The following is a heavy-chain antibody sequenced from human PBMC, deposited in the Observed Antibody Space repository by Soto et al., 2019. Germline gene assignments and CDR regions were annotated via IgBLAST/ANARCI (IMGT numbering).Heavy chain of an antibody. D-gene: IGHD3-3*01. CDR2: IYSRGRT. CDR1: GGATGSHY. V-gene: IGHV4-4*07. Sequence: SQTLSLPCTISGGATGSHYRTWIRQPAGKGLEWIGRIYSRGRTQYNPSLQSRVTNSLDTSKNPFSLSLESVTAADTAVYYCARGRRFSDWLDPCGQGTLVTFSA. CDR3: ARGRRFSDWLDP. J-gene: IGHJ5*02.